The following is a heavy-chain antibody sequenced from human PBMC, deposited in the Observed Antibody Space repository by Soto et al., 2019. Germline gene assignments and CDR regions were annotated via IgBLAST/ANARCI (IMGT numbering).Heavy chain of an antibody. V-gene: IGHV3-30*18. Sequence: GGSLRLSCAASGFTFSSYGMHWVRQAPGKGLEWVAVISYDGSNKYYADSVKGRFTISRDNSKNTLYLQMNSLRAEDTAVYYCAKRNDYGDYVWTDYFDYWGQGTLVTVS. CDR1: GFTFSSYG. D-gene: IGHD4-17*01. CDR3: AKRNDYGDYVWTDYFDY. CDR2: ISYDGSNK. J-gene: IGHJ4*02.